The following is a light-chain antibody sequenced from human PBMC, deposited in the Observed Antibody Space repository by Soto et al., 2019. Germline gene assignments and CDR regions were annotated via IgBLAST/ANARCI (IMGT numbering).Light chain of an antibody. CDR3: QQYNNWPPDRT. CDR1: QCVGSN. CDR2: GAS. Sequence: EIVMTQSPATLSVSPGERATLSCRASQCVGSNLAWYQQKPGQAPRLLIYGASTRATGIAARFSGSGSGTEFTLTISSLQSEDFAIYFCQQYNNWPPDRTFGQGTKVEIK. J-gene: IGKJ1*01. V-gene: IGKV3-15*01.